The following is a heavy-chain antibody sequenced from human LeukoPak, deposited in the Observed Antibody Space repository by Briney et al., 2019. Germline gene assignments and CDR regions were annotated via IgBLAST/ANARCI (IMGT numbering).Heavy chain of an antibody. V-gene: IGHV3-74*01. Sequence: GGSLRLSCAASGNYWMHWVRQVPGKGLVWVSHINSDGSWTSYADSVKGRFTISKDNTKNTLYLQMSSPRAEDMAVYYCARGSRGSIYGNFDYWGLGTLVTVSS. D-gene: IGHD5-18*01. CDR1: GNYW. CDR2: INSDGSWT. J-gene: IGHJ4*02. CDR3: ARGSRGSIYGNFDY.